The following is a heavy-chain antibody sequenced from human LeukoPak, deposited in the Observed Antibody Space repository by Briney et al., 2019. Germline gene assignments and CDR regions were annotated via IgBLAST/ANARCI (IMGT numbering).Heavy chain of an antibody. J-gene: IGHJ4*02. D-gene: IGHD3-10*01. CDR1: GGSISTYY. Sequence: SETLSLTCTVSGGSISTYYWSWIRQPPGKGLEWIGYIYYSGNSNYNPSLKSRVTISVDTSKNQFSLKLSSVTAADTAVYYCARADLHYGSGTDFDYWGQGTLVTVSS. CDR3: ARADLHYGSGTDFDY. V-gene: IGHV4-59*12. CDR2: IYYSGNS.